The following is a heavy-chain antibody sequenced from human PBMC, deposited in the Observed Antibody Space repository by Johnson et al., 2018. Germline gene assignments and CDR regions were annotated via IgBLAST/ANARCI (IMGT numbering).Heavy chain of an antibody. CDR1: GGSISKNY. V-gene: IGHV4-59*01. Sequence: QVQLQESGPGLVKPSETLSLTCTVSGGSISKNYWSWIRQPPGKELAWIGYIYYSGSTNYNPSLKSRGTISLDTSKNPFSLKLSSVTAADPAGYYCASDRIVGSESFDSWGQGTMVTVSS. CDR3: ASDRIVGSESFDS. D-gene: IGHD3-22*01. CDR2: IYYSGST. J-gene: IGHJ3*02.